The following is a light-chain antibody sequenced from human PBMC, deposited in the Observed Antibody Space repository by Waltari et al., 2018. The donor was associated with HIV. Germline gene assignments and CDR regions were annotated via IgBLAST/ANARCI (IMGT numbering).Light chain of an antibody. CDR1: QSVLYSSDKQNY. J-gene: IGKJ4*01. CDR2: WAS. Sequence: DIVMTQSPDSLAVSLGERATINCKSSQSVLYSSDKQNYLAWYQQTPGQPPKLLIYWASTRGPGVPERFIGGGAGTDFTITISSLQADDVAVYYCQQYYSAPLTFGGGTKVEIK. CDR3: QQYYSAPLT. V-gene: IGKV4-1*01.